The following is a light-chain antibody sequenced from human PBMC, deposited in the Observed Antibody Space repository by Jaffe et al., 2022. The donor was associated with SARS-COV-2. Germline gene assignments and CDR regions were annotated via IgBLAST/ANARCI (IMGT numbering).Light chain of an antibody. CDR3: TSYTSSSIV. CDR2: DVD. V-gene: IGLV2-14*03. CDR1: SSDIGVCDC. J-gene: IGLJ3*02. Sequence: QSALSQPASVSGSPGQSITISCTGTSSDIGVCDCVSWYQQHPGKAPKLMIYDVDSRPSGVSDRFSGSKSGNTASLTISGLQAEDEADYYCTSYTSSSIVFGGGTKLTVL.